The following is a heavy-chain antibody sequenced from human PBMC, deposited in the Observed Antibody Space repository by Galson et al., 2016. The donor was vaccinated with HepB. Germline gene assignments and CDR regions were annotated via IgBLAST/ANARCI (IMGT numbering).Heavy chain of an antibody. CDR2: IYPGDSDT. Sequence: QSGAEVKKPGESLKISCKGSGYSFTSYWVAWVRQMPGKGLEWMGIIYPGDSDTRYGPSFQGQVTMSADRSVSTAYLQWSSLKASDTAMYYCARQNELGLSLDYWGQGTLVTVSS. CDR3: ARQNELGLSLDY. CDR1: GYSFTSYW. V-gene: IGHV5-51*01. J-gene: IGHJ4*02. D-gene: IGHD1-1*01.